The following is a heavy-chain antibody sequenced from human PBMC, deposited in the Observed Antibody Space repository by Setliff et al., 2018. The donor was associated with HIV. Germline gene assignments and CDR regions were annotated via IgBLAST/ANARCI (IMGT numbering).Heavy chain of an antibody. D-gene: IGHD2-8*01. V-gene: IGHV4-31*03. CDR3: ARDMHANINAQDI. CDR2: IYFNGNT. Sequence: SETLSLTYTVSGGLITNDGYYWTWIRQHPEKGLEWIGYIYFNGNTYYNPSLRSRATMSVDTSKNQFSLMLSSVTAADTAVYYCARDMHANINAQDIWGQGTVVTVSS. CDR1: GGLITNDGYY. J-gene: IGHJ3*02.